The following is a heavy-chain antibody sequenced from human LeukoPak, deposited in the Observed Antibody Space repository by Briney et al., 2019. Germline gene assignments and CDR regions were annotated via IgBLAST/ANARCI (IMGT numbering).Heavy chain of an antibody. CDR2: LYSGGST. CDR1: GFTVSSNF. V-gene: IGHV3-66*01. CDR3: ALGLVTDY. D-gene: IGHD3-9*01. Sequence: GESLRLSCAASGFTVSSNFMSWVRQAPGKGLEWVSVLYSGGSTYYADSVKGRFTISRDNSKNTLYLQMNSLSVEDTAVYYCALGLVTDYWGQGTLVTVST. J-gene: IGHJ4*02.